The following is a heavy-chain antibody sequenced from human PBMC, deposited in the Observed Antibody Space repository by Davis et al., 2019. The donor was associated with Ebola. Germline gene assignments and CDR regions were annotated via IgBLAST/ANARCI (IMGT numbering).Heavy chain of an antibody. CDR3: ARDLPGGDWYFDL. V-gene: IGHV3-66*02. D-gene: IGHD1-14*01. J-gene: IGHJ2*01. CDR2: IHTGGST. Sequence: GESLKISCEASGFTLSSHYMTWVRQAPGKGLEWVSVIHTGGSTYYADSVKGRFTISRDNSKNTLYLQMSSLRAEDTAVYYCARDLPGGDWYFDLWGRGTLVTVSS. CDR1: GFTLSSHY.